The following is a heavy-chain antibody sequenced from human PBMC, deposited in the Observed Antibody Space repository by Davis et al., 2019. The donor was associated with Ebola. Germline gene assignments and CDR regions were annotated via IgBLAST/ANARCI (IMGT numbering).Heavy chain of an antibody. CDR1: GGTFSNSA. J-gene: IGHJ4*02. CDR2: IIPIFGLV. CDR3: ARSRDSARFYFDS. Sequence: SVKVSCKASGGTFSNSALSWVRQAPGQGLEWMGRIIPIFGLVNYAQKSQGRVTITADPSTSTAYLEVTSLRSEDTAVYYCARSRDSARFYFDSWGQGTLVTVSS. D-gene: IGHD5-18*01. V-gene: IGHV1-69*04.